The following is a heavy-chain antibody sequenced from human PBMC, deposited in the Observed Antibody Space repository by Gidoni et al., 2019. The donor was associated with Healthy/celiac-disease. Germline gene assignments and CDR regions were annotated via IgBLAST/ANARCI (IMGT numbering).Heavy chain of an antibody. Sequence: QVQLVESGGGVVQPGRSLRLPCAASGFTFSSYGMHWVRQAPGKGLEWVAVISYDGSNKYYADSVKGRFTISRDNSKNTLYLQMNSLRAEDTAVYYCAKDLEQLVPLGAFDIWGQGTMVTVSS. V-gene: IGHV3-30*18. CDR1: GFTFSSYG. J-gene: IGHJ3*02. D-gene: IGHD6-6*01. CDR3: AKDLEQLVPLGAFDI. CDR2: ISYDGSNK.